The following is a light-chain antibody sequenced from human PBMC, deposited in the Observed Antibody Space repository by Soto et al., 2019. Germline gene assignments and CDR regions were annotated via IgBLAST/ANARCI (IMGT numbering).Light chain of an antibody. CDR2: DDS. CDR1: NIGSKS. J-gene: IGLJ1*01. CDR3: QVWDSSSDQIYV. Sequence: SYELTQPPSVSVAPGQTARITCGRNNIGSKSVHWYQQKPGQAPVVVVYDDSDRPSGIPEQFSGSNSGNTATLTISRVEAGDEADYYCQVWDSSSDQIYVFGTGTKVTVL. V-gene: IGLV3-21*02.